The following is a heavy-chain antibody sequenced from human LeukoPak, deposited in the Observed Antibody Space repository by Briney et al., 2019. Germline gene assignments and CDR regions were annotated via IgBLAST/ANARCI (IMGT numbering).Heavy chain of an antibody. CDR3: ARVIIAAAPYYYYYGMDV. CDR2: TYYRSKWYN. CDR1: GDSVSSNSAA. Sequence: SQTLSLTCAISGDSVSSNSAAWNWIRQSPSRGLEWLGRTYYRSKWYNDYAVSVKSRITINPDTSKNQFSLQLNSVTPEDTAVYYCARVIIAAAPYYYYYGMDVWGQGTTVTVSS. D-gene: IGHD6-13*01. J-gene: IGHJ6*02. V-gene: IGHV6-1*01.